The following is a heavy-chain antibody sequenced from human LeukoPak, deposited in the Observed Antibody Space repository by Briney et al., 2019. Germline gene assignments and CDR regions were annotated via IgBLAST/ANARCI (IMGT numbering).Heavy chain of an antibody. CDR3: ARDLRDGDYPWYFDL. J-gene: IGHJ2*01. CDR2: IYYSGST. CDR1: GGSISSYY. D-gene: IGHD4-17*01. Sequence: PSETLSLTCTVSGGSISSYYWSWIRQPPGKGLEWIGYIYYSGSTNYNPSLKSRVTISVDTSKNQFSLKLSSVTAADTAVYYCARDLRDGDYPWYFDLWGRGTLVTVSS. V-gene: IGHV4-59*01.